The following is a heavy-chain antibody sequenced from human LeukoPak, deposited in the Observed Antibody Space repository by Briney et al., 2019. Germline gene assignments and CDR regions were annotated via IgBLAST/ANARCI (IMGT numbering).Heavy chain of an antibody. CDR3: ARYIVVVPAAMFGYFDY. D-gene: IGHD2-2*01. J-gene: IGHJ4*02. V-gene: IGHV1-2*02. Sequence: ASVKVSCKASGYTFTSYDINWVRQAPGQGLEWMGWINPNSGGTNYAQKFQGRVTMTRDTSISTAYMELSRLRSDDTAVYYCARYIVVVPAAMFGYFDYWGQGTLVTVSS. CDR2: INPNSGGT. CDR1: GYTFTSYD.